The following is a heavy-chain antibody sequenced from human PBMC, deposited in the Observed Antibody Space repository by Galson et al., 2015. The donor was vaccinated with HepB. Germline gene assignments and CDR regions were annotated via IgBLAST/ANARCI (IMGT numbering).Heavy chain of an antibody. J-gene: IGHJ4*02. V-gene: IGHV1-46*01. CDR2: INPSDGST. CDR1: GYAFSNYY. CDR3: ARAMGGDSAPFFEDF. D-gene: IGHD3-3*01. Sequence: VKVSCKASGYAFSNYYLHWVRQAPGQGLNWMGIINPSDGSTSYARQFQGRVTVTRDTSTSTVYMELSSLRSDDTAMYYCARAMGGDSAPFFEDFWGQGTLVTVSS.